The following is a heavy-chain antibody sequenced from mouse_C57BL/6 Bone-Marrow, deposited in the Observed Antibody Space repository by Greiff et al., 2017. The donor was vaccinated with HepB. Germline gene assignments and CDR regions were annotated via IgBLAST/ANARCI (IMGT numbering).Heavy chain of an antibody. D-gene: IGHD2-4*01. V-gene: IGHV1-42*01. J-gene: IGHJ4*01. CDR2: INPSTGGT. CDR1: GYSFTGYY. Sequence: VQLQQSGPELVKPGASVKISCKASGYSFTGYYMNWVKQSPEKSLEWIGEINPSTGGTTYNQKFKAKATLTVDKSSSTAYMQLKSLTSEDSAVYYCARLGLRRAMDYWGQGTSVTVSS. CDR3: ARLGLRRAMDY.